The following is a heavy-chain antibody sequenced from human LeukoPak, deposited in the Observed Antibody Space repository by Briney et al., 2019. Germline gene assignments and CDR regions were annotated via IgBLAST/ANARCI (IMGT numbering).Heavy chain of an antibody. V-gene: IGHV1-3*01. CDR3: ARGIWSSHKADYYLDH. Sequence: ASVKVSCKASGYTFTNYAIHWVRQAPGQGPEWMGWINAGNGNTKYSQRFQGRVTITRDKSANTAYMELSSLRSVDTAVYYCARGIWSSHKADYYLDHWGQGTLVTVSS. D-gene: IGHD3-3*01. CDR2: INAGNGNT. J-gene: IGHJ4*02. CDR1: GYTFTNYA.